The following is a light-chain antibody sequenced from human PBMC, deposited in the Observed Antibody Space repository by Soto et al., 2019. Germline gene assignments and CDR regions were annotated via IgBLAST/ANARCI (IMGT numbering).Light chain of an antibody. CDR2: DAY. CDR3: QQRHMWPIT. J-gene: IGKJ5*01. V-gene: IGKV3-11*01. Sequence: EIVLTQSPGILSLSPGERATLSCMASQSFRGLLAWYQQKPGQAPRLLIYDAYNRATGIPPRFSGSGSGTDFTLTISSLEPEDSAVYYCQQRHMWPITCGQGTRLEI. CDR1: QSFRGL.